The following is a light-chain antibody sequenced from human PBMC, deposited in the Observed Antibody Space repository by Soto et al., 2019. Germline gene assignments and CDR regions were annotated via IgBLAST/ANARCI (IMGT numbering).Light chain of an antibody. CDR2: AAS. V-gene: IGKV1D-12*01. J-gene: IGKJ4*01. Sequence: DIQMTQSPSSVYASVGDRVTITCRASQGISSWLAWYQQKPGKAPKLLMFAASSLQSGVPSRFNGGGFGTNFTLTFSGLQPEDFATYYCQQTNSFPLTFGGGTKVDIK. CDR3: QQTNSFPLT. CDR1: QGISSW.